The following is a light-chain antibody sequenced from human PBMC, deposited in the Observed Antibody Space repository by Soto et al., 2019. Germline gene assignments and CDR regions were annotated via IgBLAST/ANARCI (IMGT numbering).Light chain of an antibody. CDR1: QGIRGA. Sequence: AIQVTQSPSSLSASVGDRVTITCRTSQGIRGALAWYQQKPGKPPRLLIYDVSSLESGVPSRFSGSGSGTEFTLTISSLQPEDFCTYFCHQVKAYPITFGRGARLDIK. J-gene: IGKJ5*01. V-gene: IGKV1-13*02. CDR3: HQVKAYPIT. CDR2: DVS.